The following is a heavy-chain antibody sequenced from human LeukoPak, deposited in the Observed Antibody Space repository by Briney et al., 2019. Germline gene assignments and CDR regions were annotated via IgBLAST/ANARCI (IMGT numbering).Heavy chain of an antibody. CDR1: GDPINSIDW. CDR3: VGNGYYALDY. V-gene: IGHV4-4*02. Sequence: SETLSLTSAVSGDPINSIDWWSWVRQSPARGLEWIGEIYHSGGTNYNPSLKSRVTISVDKSKNHLSLKLTSVTAADTAVYFCVGNGYYALDYWGQGALVTVAS. J-gene: IGHJ4*02. D-gene: IGHD2/OR15-2a*01. CDR2: IYHSGGT.